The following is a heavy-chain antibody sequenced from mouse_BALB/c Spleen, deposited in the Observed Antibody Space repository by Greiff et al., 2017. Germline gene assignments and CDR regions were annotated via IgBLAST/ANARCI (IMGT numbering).Heavy chain of an antibody. D-gene: IGHD2-1*01. CDR1: GFTFSSFG. J-gene: IGHJ4*01. CDR2: ISSGSSTI. V-gene: IGHV5-17*02. CDR3: ARSYYGNYDAMDY. Sequence: EVQLVESGGGLVQPGGSRKLSCAASGFTFSSFGMHWVRQAPEKGLEWVAYISSGSSTIYYADTVKGRFTISRDNPKNTLFLQMTSLRSEDTAMYYCARSYYGNYDAMDYWGQGTSVTVSS.